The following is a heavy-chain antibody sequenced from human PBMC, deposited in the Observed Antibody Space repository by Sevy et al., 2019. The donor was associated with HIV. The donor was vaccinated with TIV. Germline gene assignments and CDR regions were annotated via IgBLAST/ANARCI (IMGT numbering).Heavy chain of an antibody. CDR1: GFSFNKYG. J-gene: IGHJ4*02. Sequence: GGSLRLSCAASGFSFNKYGMHWARQAPGEGLEWVAVIAYDGGNKYYTDSVKGRFTISRDNSKNTLYLQMNSLRAENTAVYYCAKIPAGGSYFSYFDSWGQGTLVTVSS. CDR3: AKIPAGGSYFSYFDS. V-gene: IGHV3-30*18. CDR2: IAYDGGNK. D-gene: IGHD1-26*01.